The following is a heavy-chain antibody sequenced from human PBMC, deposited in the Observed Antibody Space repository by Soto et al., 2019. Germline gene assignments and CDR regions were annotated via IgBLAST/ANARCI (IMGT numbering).Heavy chain of an antibody. V-gene: IGHV4-39*01. J-gene: IGHJ6*02. CDR3: ARRWFGELLYDLGYYYGMDV. D-gene: IGHD3-10*01. Sequence: PSETLSLTCTVSGGSISSSSYYWGWIRQPPGKGLEWIGSIYYSGSTYYNPSLKSRVTISVDTSKNQFSLKLSSVTAADTAVYYCARRWFGELLYDLGYYYGMDVWGQGTTVTVS. CDR1: GGSISSSSYY. CDR2: IYYSGST.